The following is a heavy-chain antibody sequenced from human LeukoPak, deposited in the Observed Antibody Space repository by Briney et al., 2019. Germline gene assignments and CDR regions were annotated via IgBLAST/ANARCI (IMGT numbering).Heavy chain of an antibody. J-gene: IGHJ4*02. CDR2: INHSGST. D-gene: IGHD5-24*01. V-gene: IGHV4-34*01. CDR3: ATRTSSRDGYNYYFDY. Sequence: SETLSLTCAVYGGSFSGYYWSWTRQPPGKGLEWIGEINHSGSTNYNPSLKRRVTISVDTSKNQFSLKLSSVTAADTAVYYCATRTSSRDGYNYYFDYWGQGTLVTVSS. CDR1: GGSFSGYY.